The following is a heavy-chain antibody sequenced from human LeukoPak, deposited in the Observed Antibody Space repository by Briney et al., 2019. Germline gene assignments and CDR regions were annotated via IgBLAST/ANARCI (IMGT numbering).Heavy chain of an antibody. V-gene: IGHV3-48*03. CDR2: ISGSGTTI. Sequence: GGSLRLSCAASGFTFTSYEMNWVRQAPGKGLEWVSYISGSGTTIYYADSVKGRFTISGDNAKNSLYLQMDSLRVEDTAVYYCARGFGGNWFDPWGQGTLVTVSS. J-gene: IGHJ5*02. CDR3: ARGFGGNWFDP. D-gene: IGHD3-10*01. CDR1: GFTFTSYE.